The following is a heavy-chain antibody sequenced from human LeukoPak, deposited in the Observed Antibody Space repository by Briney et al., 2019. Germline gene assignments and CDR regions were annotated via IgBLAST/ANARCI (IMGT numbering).Heavy chain of an antibody. V-gene: IGHV1-69*13. CDR3: ARWDTPSISSGQLRAGFDY. CDR1: GYTFTSYY. CDR2: IIPIFGTA. D-gene: IGHD3-22*01. J-gene: IGHJ4*02. Sequence: SVKVSCKASGYTFTSYYMHWVRQAPGQGLEWMGGIIPIFGTANYAQKFQGRVTITADESTSTAYMELSSLRSEDTAVYYCARWDTPSISSGQLRAGFDYWGQGTLVTVSS.